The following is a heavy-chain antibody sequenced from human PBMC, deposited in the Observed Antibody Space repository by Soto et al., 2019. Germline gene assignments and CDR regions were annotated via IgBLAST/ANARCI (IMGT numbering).Heavy chain of an antibody. J-gene: IGHJ5*02. D-gene: IGHD2-2*01. Sequence: SVKVSCKASGGTFSSYTISWVRQAPGQGLEWMGRIIPILGIANYAQKFQGRVTITADKSQSTAYMELSSLRSEDTAVYYCARVALGRNQLLLTDWFDTWGRGTFDTVSS. CDR1: GGTFSSYT. CDR2: IIPILGIA. V-gene: IGHV1-69*02. CDR3: ARVALGRNQLLLTDWFDT.